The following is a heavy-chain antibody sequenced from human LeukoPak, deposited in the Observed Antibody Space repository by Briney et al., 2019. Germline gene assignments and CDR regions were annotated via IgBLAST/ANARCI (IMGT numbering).Heavy chain of an antibody. J-gene: IGHJ4*02. CDR1: GGSISSSSYY. Sequence: TSETLSLTCTVSGGSISSSSYYWGWIRQPPGKGVEWIGSIYYSGSTYYNPSLKSRVTISVDTSKNQFSLKLSSVTAADTAVYYCASLSLITYYFDYWGQGTLVTVSS. CDR3: ASLSLITYYFDY. V-gene: IGHV4-39*01. CDR2: IYYSGST.